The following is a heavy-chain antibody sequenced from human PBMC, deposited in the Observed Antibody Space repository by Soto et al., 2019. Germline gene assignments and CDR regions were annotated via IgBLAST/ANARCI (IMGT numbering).Heavy chain of an antibody. V-gene: IGHV4-39*01. D-gene: IGHD2-2*01. CDR3: AIHIVVVPAAMGDDAFDI. Sequence: PSETLSLTCTVSGGSISSSSYYWGWIRQPPGKGLEWIGSIYYSGSTYYNPSLKSRVTISVDTSKNQFSLKLSSVTAADTAVYYFAIHIVVVPAAMGDDAFDIWGQGTMVTVSS. CDR2: IYYSGST. J-gene: IGHJ3*02. CDR1: GGSISSSSYY.